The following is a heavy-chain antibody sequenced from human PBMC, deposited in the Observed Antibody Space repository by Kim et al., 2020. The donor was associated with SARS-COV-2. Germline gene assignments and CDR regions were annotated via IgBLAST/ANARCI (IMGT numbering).Heavy chain of an antibody. J-gene: IGHJ3*02. CDR1: GFTFSSYA. Sequence: GGSLRLSCASSGFTFSSYAMHWVRQAPGKGLEWVAVISYDGSNKYYADSVKGRFTISRDNSKNTLYLQMNSLRAEDTAVYYCASMVITYAFDIWGQGTMVTVSS. V-gene: IGHV3-30*04. CDR3: ASMVITYAFDI. D-gene: IGHD3-22*01. CDR2: ISYDGSNK.